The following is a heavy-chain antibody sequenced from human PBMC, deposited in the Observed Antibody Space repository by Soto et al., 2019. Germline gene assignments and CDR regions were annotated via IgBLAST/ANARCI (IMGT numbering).Heavy chain of an antibody. CDR1: GFTVSSNY. CDR2: IYSGGST. J-gene: IGHJ6*02. V-gene: IGHV3-53*01. D-gene: IGHD3-10*01. Sequence: GGSLRLSCAASGFTVSSNYMSWVRQAPGKGLEWVSVIYSGGSTYYADSVKGRFTISRDNSKNTLYLQMNSLRAEDTAVYYCARDTMPVGAPRSYYYYGMDVWGQGTTVTVSS. CDR3: ARDTMPVGAPRSYYYYGMDV.